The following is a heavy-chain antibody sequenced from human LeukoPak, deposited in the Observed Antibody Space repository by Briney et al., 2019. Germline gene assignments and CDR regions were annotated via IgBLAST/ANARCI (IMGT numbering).Heavy chain of an antibody. Sequence: GGSLRLSCAASGFTFSSYGMHWVRQAPGKGLEWVAVISYDGSNKYYADSVKGRFTISRDNSKNTLYLQMNSLRAEDTAVYYCARESRGGVPFDPWGQGTLVTVSS. CDR3: ARESRGGVPFDP. D-gene: IGHD3-16*01. CDR2: ISYDGSNK. J-gene: IGHJ5*02. CDR1: GFTFSSYG. V-gene: IGHV3-30*03.